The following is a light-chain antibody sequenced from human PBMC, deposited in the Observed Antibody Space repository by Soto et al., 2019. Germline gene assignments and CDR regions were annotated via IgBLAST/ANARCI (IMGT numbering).Light chain of an antibody. CDR1: SSDLGDYNY. CDR2: DVS. CDR3: TSYTTTGTYV. Sequence: SVVTHAGSGCGSQWPSYNNTCTGASSDLGDYNYVSWYQQHPGKAPKLMIYDVSSRPSGVSDRFSGSKSGNTASLTISGLQAEDEADYYCTSYTTTGTYVFATGTKVTVL. J-gene: IGLJ1*01. V-gene: IGLV2-14*03.